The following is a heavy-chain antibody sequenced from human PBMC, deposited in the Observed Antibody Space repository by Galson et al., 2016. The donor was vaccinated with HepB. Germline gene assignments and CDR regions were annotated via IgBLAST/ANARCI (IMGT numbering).Heavy chain of an antibody. Sequence: SLRLSCAASGFTFNSYSMNWVRQAPGKGLEWVSYISSSSATIYYADSGKGRFTISRDNAKNSLYLQMNSLRAEDTAVYYCASRGGVDYWGQGTLVTVSS. V-gene: IGHV3-48*01. CDR2: ISSSSATI. CDR1: GFTFNSYS. J-gene: IGHJ4*02. CDR3: ASRGGVDY.